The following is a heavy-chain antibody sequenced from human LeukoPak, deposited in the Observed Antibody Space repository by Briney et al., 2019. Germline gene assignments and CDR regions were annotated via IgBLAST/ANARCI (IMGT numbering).Heavy chain of an antibody. CDR1: EFTFSSYG. D-gene: IGHD4/OR15-4a*01. J-gene: IGHJ4*02. CDR3: ARRAGAYSHPYDY. Sequence: PGGSLRLSCAASEFTFSSYGMHWVRQAPGKGLEWVAFIRYDGSTKYYTDSVKGRFAISRDNSKNTLYLQMNSLRAEDTAVYYCARRAGAYSHPYDYWGQGTLVTVSS. V-gene: IGHV3-30*02. CDR2: IRYDGSTK.